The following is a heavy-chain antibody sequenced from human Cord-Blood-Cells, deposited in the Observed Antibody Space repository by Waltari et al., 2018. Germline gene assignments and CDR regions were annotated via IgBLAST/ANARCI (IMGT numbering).Heavy chain of an antibody. Sequence: QVQLVESGGGVVQPGGSLSLSCSASGLTFSSYGMPWVRQAPGKGLEWVAFIRYDGSNKYYADSVKGRFTISRDNSKNTLYLQMNSLRAEDTAVYYCAKVEYSSSSAFDIWGQGTMVTVSS. V-gene: IGHV3-30*02. CDR3: AKVEYSSSSAFDI. J-gene: IGHJ3*02. CDR1: GLTFSSYG. CDR2: IRYDGSNK. D-gene: IGHD6-6*01.